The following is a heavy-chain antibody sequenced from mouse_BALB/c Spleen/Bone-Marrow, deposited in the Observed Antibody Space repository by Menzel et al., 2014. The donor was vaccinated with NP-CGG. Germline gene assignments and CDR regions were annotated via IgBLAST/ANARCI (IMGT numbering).Heavy chain of an antibody. V-gene: IGHV1S81*02. CDR2: TNPSNGRS. J-gene: IGHJ4*01. CDR3: ARSTGTAPYFYAMDY. D-gene: IGHD4-1*02. Sequence: QVQLQQPGAELVKPGASVKLSCKAAGYTFTSNWMHWVKQRPGQGLEWIGETNPSNGRSNYNEKFKSKATLTVDKSSSTAYIQLSSLTSEDSAVYYSARSTGTAPYFYAMDYWGQGTSVTVSS. CDR1: GYTFTSNW.